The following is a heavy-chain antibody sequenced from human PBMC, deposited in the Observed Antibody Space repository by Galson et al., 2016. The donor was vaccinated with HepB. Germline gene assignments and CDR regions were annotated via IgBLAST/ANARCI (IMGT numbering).Heavy chain of an antibody. V-gene: IGHV4-34*01. CDR2: ISPEGST. Sequence: SETPSLTCAVDGGSFSGYFWAWIRQTPGKGLEWLGEISPEGSTNYHPSVKSRVTISEDRSKNQFSLNLRSVTAAGTGVYYCAREEMVVGGAMDVWGKGTTVTVSS. D-gene: IGHD2-8*01. CDR1: GGSFSGYF. CDR3: AREEMVVGGAMDV. J-gene: IGHJ6*03.